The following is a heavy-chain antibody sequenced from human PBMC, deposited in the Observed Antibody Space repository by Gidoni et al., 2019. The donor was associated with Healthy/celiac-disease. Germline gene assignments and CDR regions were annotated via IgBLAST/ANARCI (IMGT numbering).Heavy chain of an antibody. CDR1: GFTFSSYS. D-gene: IGHD1-26*01. Sequence: EVQLVESGGGLVQPGGSLRLSCAASGFTFSSYSMNWVRQAPGKGLEWVSYISSSSSTIYYADSVKGRFTISRDNAKNSLYLQMNSLRAEDTAVYYCARESSGSYYGAEYFQHWGQGTLVTVSS. J-gene: IGHJ1*01. CDR3: ARESSGSYYGAEYFQH. V-gene: IGHV3-48*01. CDR2: ISSSSSTI.